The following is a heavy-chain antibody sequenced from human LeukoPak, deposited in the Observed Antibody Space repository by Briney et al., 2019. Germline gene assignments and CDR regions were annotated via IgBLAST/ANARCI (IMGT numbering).Heavy chain of an antibody. Sequence: PGGSLRLSCAASGFRFSSHWMSWVRHTPGKGLEWVANINQDGGTKYYRDFAKGRFTISRDNAKNTLYLQMNSLRPEDTAVYFCWVPATAGEADYWGQGALVTVSS. D-gene: IGHD2-2*01. CDR2: INQDGGTK. CDR1: GFRFSSHW. CDR3: WVPATAGEADY. J-gene: IGHJ4*02. V-gene: IGHV3-7*01.